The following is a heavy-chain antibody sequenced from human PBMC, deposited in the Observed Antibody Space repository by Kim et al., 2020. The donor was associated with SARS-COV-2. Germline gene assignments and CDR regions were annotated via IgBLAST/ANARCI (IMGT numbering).Heavy chain of an antibody. V-gene: IGHV3-21*01. CDR2: ISSSSSYR. J-gene: IGHJ4*02. CDR3: ARDQVGATPYFDY. Sequence: GGSLRLSCAASGFTFSSYSMNWVRQAPGKGLAWVSSISSSSSYRYYADSVKGRFTISRDNAKNSLYLQMNSRRAGDTAVYYCARDQVGATPYFDYRGQGTLVTVS. CDR1: GFTFSSYS. D-gene: IGHD1-26*01.